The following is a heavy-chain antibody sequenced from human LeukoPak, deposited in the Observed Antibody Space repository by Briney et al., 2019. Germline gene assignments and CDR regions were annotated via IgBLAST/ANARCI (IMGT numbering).Heavy chain of an antibody. V-gene: IGHV4-38-2*02. CDR2: IYHSGST. Sequence: KPSETLSLTCTVSGYSISSGYYWGWIRPPPGKGLEWIGSIYHSGSTYYNPSLKSRVTISVDTSKNQFSPKLSSVTAADTAVYYCARVVFGVVISSFDYWGQGTLVTVSS. CDR3: ARVVFGVVISSFDY. D-gene: IGHD3-3*01. CDR1: GYSISSGYY. J-gene: IGHJ4*02.